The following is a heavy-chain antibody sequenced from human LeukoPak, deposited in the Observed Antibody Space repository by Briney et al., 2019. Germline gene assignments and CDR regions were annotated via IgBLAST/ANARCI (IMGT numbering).Heavy chain of an antibody. J-gene: IGHJ4*02. V-gene: IGHV3-48*03. CDR1: GFTFSSYE. Sequence: GGSLRLSCAASGFTFSSYEMNWVRQAPGKGLEWVSCISGSGTTIYYADSVKGRFTISRDNAKNSLYLQMNSLRAEDTAVYYCARDPLYYYDSSGYPDGDYWGQGTLVTVSS. D-gene: IGHD3-22*01. CDR3: ARDPLYYYDSSGYPDGDY. CDR2: ISGSGTTI.